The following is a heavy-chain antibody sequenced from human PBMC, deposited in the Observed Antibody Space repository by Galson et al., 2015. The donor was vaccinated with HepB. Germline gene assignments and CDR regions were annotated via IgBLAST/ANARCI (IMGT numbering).Heavy chain of an antibody. D-gene: IGHD3-22*01. J-gene: IGHJ4*02. CDR1: GFTFDDYT. Sequence: SLRLSCAASGFTFDDYTMHWVRQAPGKGLEWVSLISWDGGSTYYADSVKGRFTISRDNSKNSLYLQMNSLRTEDTALNYCAKGAYYYDSSGYDYFDYWGQGTLVTVTS. V-gene: IGHV3-43*01. CDR3: AKGAYYYDSSGYDYFDY. CDR2: ISWDGGST.